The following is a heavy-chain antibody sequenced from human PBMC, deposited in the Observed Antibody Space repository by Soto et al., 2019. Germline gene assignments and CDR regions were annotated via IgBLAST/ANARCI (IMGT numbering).Heavy chain of an antibody. CDR2: INHSGST. D-gene: IGHD2-15*01. Sequence: PSETLSLTCAVYGGSFSGYYWSWIRQPPGKGLEWIGEINHSGSTNYNPSLKSRVTISVDTSKNQFSLKPSSVTAADTAVYYCARGGGDIVVVVAASENWFDPWGQGTLVTVSS. V-gene: IGHV4-34*01. CDR3: ARGGGDIVVVVAASENWFDP. J-gene: IGHJ5*02. CDR1: GGSFSGYY.